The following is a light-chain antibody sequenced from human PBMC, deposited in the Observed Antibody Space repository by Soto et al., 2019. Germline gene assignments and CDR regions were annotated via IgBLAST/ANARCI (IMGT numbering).Light chain of an antibody. CDR1: QSLVHSDGNTY. CDR2: KVS. Sequence: DVVMTQSPLSLPVTLGQPASMSCRASQSLVHSDGNTYLSWFQQRPGQSPRRLTYKVSNRDSGVQDRFSGSGSGTDFTLKISRVEAEDVGVYYCMQGTHWPYTFGQGTKLEIK. J-gene: IGKJ2*01. CDR3: MQGTHWPYT. V-gene: IGKV2-30*02.